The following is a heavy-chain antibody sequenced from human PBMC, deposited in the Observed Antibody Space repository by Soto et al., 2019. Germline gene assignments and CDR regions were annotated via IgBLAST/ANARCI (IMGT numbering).Heavy chain of an antibody. CDR1: GGPISNYY. V-gene: IGHV4-4*07. D-gene: IGHD2-2*01. CDR3: SRVGCSNSNCQTRGMDA. CDR2: IYSDGAT. Sequence: SETLSLTCNVSGGPISNYYWSWVRQPAGKGLEWVGRIYSDGATNYSPSLKSRVFMSLDMSGNQFSLQLNSVTAADTAVYYCSRVGCSNSNCQTRGMDAWGQGTTVTVSS. J-gene: IGHJ6*02.